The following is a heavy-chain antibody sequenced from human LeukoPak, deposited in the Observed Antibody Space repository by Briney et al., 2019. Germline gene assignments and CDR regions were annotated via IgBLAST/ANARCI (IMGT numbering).Heavy chain of an antibody. CDR2: ITSRSNHI. Sequence: PGGSLRLSCAASGFTFSGYSMNWVRQAPGKGLEWVSSITSRSNHIDYADSVKGRFTISRDNSKNTLYLQMNSLRAEDTAVYYCAKDPFADSSGYYFYFDYWGQGTPVTVSS. CDR1: GFTFSGYS. D-gene: IGHD3-22*01. V-gene: IGHV3-21*04. CDR3: AKDPFADSSGYYFYFDY. J-gene: IGHJ4*02.